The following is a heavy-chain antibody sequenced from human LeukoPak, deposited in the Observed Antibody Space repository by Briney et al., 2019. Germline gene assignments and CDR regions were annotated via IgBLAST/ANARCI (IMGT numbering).Heavy chain of an antibody. CDR3: ARDPGVAVADIPFWFDP. Sequence: AASVKVSCKASGGTFSSYAISWVRPAPGQGLEWMGGIIPIFGTANYAQKFQGRVTITADKSTSTAYMELSSLRSEDTAVYYCARDPGVAVADIPFWFDPWGQGTLVTVSS. J-gene: IGHJ5*02. D-gene: IGHD6-19*01. CDR1: GGTFSSYA. V-gene: IGHV1-69*06. CDR2: IIPIFGTA.